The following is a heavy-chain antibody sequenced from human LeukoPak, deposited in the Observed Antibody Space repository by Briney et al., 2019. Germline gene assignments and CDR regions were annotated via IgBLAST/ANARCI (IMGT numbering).Heavy chain of an antibody. D-gene: IGHD1-26*01. J-gene: IGHJ4*02. CDR1: GGSINSGGYY. CDR2: IYYSGST. CDR3: ARYSGSYSFDY. V-gene: IGHV4-31*03. Sequence: SETLSLTCTVSGGSINSGGYYWSWIRQHPGEGLEWIGYIYYSGSTYHNPSLKSRVTISVDTSENQFSLKLSSVTAADTAVYYCARYSGSYSFDYWGQGSLVTVSS.